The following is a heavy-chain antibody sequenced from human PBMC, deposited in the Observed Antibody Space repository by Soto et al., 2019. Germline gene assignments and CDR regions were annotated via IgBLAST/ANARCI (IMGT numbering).Heavy chain of an antibody. CDR3: ARDRCSGGSCYSGRHWFDP. CDR1: GFTVSSNY. V-gene: IGHV3-53*04. Sequence: EVQLVESGGGLVQPGGSLRLSCAASGFTVSSNYMSWVRQAPGKGLEWVSVIYSGGSTYYADSVKGRFTISSHNSKNTLYLQMNSLRAEDTAVYYCARDRCSGGSCYSGRHWFDPWGQGTLVTVSS. CDR2: IYSGGST. D-gene: IGHD2-15*01. J-gene: IGHJ5*02.